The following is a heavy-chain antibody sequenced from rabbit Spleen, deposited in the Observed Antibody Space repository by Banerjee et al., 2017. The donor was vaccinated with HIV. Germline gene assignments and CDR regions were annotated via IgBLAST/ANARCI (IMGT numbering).Heavy chain of an antibody. Sequence: QEQLVESGGGLVKPEGSLKLSCTASGFSFSNKAVMCWVRQAPGKGLEWIACTVGGRSTFTYYASWAKGRFTISKASSTTVTLQMTSLTAADTATYFCARDTAGAVDYAWALWGPGTLSPS. CDR1: GFSFSNKAV. CDR3: ARDTAGAVDYAWAL. D-gene: IGHD6-1*01. V-gene: IGHV1S45*01. J-gene: IGHJ4*01. CDR2: TVGGRSTFT.